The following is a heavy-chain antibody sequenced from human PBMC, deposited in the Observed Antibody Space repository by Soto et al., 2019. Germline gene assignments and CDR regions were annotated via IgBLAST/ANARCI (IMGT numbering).Heavy chain of an antibody. Sequence: QVQLVQSGAEVKKPGSSVKVSCKSSGGTFSSYAISWVRQAPGQGLEWMGGVIPVFGLATYAQKVQGRVTITADKSTNTAYMEVSSHRSENRAVYFCARGKSYYGSGKGIYDYYSLDVWGKGTPVTVSS. D-gene: IGHD3-10*01. V-gene: IGHV1-69*17. CDR2: VIPVFGLA. J-gene: IGHJ6*04. CDR1: GGTFSSYA. CDR3: ARGKSYYGSGKGIYDYYSLDV.